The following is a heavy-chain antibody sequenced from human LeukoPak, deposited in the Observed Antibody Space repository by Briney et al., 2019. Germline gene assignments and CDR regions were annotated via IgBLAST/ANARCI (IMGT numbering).Heavy chain of an antibody. CDR2: TYDSGST. CDR1: GASIRSGDYY. CDR3: ARDCSGGSCYGAFDI. J-gene: IGHJ3*02. V-gene: IGHV4-30-4*01. Sequence: SETLSLTCTVSGASIRSGDYYWSWIRQPPGKGLEWIGYTYDSGSTYYNPSLKSRITISVDTSENRFSLKLSSVTATDTAVYYCARDCSGGSCYGAFDIWGQGTMVTVSS. D-gene: IGHD2-15*01.